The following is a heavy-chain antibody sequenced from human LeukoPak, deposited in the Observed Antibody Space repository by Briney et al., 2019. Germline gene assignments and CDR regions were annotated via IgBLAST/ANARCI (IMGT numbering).Heavy chain of an antibody. Sequence: GGSLSLSCAASGFTFDVYAMHWVRDARGKGLECVSGISWNSGSIGYADSVKGRFTISRDNAKNSLYLQMNSLRAEDTALYYCAKDSGYDFWSGYNWFDPWGQGTLVTVSS. CDR3: AKDSGYDFWSGYNWFDP. V-gene: IGHV3-9*01. CDR1: GFTFDVYA. CDR2: ISWNSGSI. J-gene: IGHJ5*02. D-gene: IGHD3-3*01.